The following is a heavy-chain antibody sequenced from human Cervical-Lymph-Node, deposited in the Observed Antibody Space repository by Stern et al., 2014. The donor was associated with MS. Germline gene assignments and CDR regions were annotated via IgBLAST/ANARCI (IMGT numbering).Heavy chain of an antibody. CDR3: ASAYSSSHYYFDY. CDR2: IWYDGSNP. V-gene: IGHV3-33*01. D-gene: IGHD6-13*01. Sequence: VQLVESGGDVVQPGWSLRLSCAASGFSFSRYAMHWVRQAPGQGLEWVALIWYDGSNPYYAYSVTGRFTISKDNFKNTLNLQMNSLRAENTAVYYCASAYSSSHYYFDYWGQGTLVTVSS. CDR1: GFSFSRYA. J-gene: IGHJ4*02.